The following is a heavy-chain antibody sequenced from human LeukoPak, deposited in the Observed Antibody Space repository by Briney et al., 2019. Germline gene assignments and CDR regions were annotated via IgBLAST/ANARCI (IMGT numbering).Heavy chain of an antibody. D-gene: IGHD1-14*01. Sequence: ASVKVSCKASGYSFTSYGFSWVRQAPGQGLEWLGWISAYDGGTNYEQKFQGRLTMTTETSTTTAYMELRSLRSGDTAVYYCARLARYHLLEASDIWGQGTMVTVSS. CDR2: ISAYDGGT. CDR1: GYSFTSYG. V-gene: IGHV1-18*01. J-gene: IGHJ3*02. CDR3: ARLARYHLLEASDI.